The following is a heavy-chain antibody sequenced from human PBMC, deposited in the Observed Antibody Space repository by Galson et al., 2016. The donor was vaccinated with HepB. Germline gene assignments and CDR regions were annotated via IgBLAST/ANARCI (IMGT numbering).Heavy chain of an antibody. J-gene: IGHJ4*02. CDR2: IDSSDSSI. Sequence: SLRLSCAASGFTFSRSAMNWVRQAPGKGLEWISYIDSSDSSIYYADSVKGRFTISRDNAKNALFLQVNSLRAEDTAIYYCAKEGPYSWNDYWGQGTLVTVSS. CDR1: GFTFSRSA. V-gene: IGHV3-48*03. D-gene: IGHD1-1*01. CDR3: AKEGPYSWNDY.